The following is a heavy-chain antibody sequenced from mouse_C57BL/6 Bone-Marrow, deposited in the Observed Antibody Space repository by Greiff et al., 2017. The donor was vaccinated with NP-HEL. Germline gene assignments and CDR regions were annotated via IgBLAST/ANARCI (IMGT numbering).Heavy chain of an antibody. Sequence: DVKLVESGGGLVKPGGSLKLSCAASGFTFSSYAMSWVRQTPEKRLEWVATISDGGSYTYYPDNVKGRFTISRDNAKNNLYLQMSHLKSEDTAMYYCARDNYGSSPYYFDYWGQGTTLTVSS. CDR2: ISDGGSYT. V-gene: IGHV5-4*01. J-gene: IGHJ2*01. D-gene: IGHD1-1*01. CDR1: GFTFSSYA. CDR3: ARDNYGSSPYYFDY.